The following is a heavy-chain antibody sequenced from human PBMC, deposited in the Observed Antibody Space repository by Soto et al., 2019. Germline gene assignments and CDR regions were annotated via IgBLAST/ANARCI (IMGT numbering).Heavy chain of an antibody. D-gene: IGHD2-2*01. V-gene: IGHV3-23*01. CDR1: GFTFINYA. CDR3: AKDVYRSATMPCFDN. J-gene: IGHJ4*02. Sequence: GSLRLSCEASGFTFINYAMSWVRQAPGKGLEWVSGIDDGGASTYYADSMKGRFTISRDNSKNTLYLQMNGLRVEDTAVYYCAKDVYRSATMPCFDNWGQGTLVTVSS. CDR2: IDDGGAST.